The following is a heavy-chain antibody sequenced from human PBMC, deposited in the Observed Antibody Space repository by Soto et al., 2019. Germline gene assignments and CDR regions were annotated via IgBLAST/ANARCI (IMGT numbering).Heavy chain of an antibody. CDR1: DDSINSDKYY. CDR3: ARLEGLATISYYFDL. Sequence: QLQLQESGPGLVKPSETLSLTCSVSDDSINSDKYYWGWIRQPPGKGLEWIGSIYYRGNAYYNPSLQTRVTIPLAKSKSQFSLKLNSVTAADSAVYFCARLEGLATISYYFDLWGPGALVTVSS. CDR2: IYYRGNA. V-gene: IGHV4-39*01. D-gene: IGHD3-9*01. J-gene: IGHJ4*02.